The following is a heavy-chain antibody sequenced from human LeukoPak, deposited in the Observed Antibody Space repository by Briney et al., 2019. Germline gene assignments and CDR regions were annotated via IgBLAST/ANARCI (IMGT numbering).Heavy chain of an antibody. CDR2: IYPGDFDT. Sequence: RGESLKISCKGTGYSFSSYWIGWVREMPGKGLEWMGIIYPGDFDTGYSPSFQGQVTISADKSISTAYLQWSSLKASDTAMYYCARHRGDYRRGFDYWGQGTLVTVSS. CDR1: GYSFSSYW. V-gene: IGHV5-51*01. D-gene: IGHD4-17*01. J-gene: IGHJ4*02. CDR3: ARHRGDYRRGFDY.